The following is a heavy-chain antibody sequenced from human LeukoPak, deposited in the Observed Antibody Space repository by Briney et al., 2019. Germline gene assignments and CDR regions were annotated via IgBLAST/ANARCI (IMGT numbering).Heavy chain of an antibody. J-gene: IGHJ6*03. Sequence: ASVKVSCKASGGTFSSYTISWVRQAPGQGLEWMGRIIPILGIANYAQKFQGRVTITADKSTSTAYMELSSLRCEDTAVYYCAREYCGGDCYPYYYYYYMDVWGKGTPVTVSS. CDR1: GGTFSSYT. D-gene: IGHD2-21*01. CDR3: AREYCGGDCYPYYYYYYMDV. V-gene: IGHV1-69*04. CDR2: IIPILGIA.